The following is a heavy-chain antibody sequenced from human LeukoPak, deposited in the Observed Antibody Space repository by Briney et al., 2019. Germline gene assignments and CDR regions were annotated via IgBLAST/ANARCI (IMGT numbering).Heavy chain of an antibody. D-gene: IGHD5-12*01. CDR2: ISGTGSNT. Sequence: LSLTCTVSGGSISSGDFYWSWVRQAPGKGLEWVSTISGTGSNTYYADSVKGRFTISRDNSKNTLYLQMTSLRAEDTAVYFCAARPPVIVAGPFDYWGQGILVTVSS. CDR1: GGSISSGD. J-gene: IGHJ4*02. CDR3: AARPPVIVAGPFDY. V-gene: IGHV3-23*01.